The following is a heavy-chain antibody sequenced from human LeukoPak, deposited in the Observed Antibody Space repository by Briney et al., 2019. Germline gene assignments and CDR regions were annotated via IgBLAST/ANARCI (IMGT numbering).Heavy chain of an antibody. Sequence: ASVKVSCKTSGYSFTDYYMHWVRQAPGQGLEWMGWINPNSGGTSSAQKFRGRVIMTRDTSITTVYMEVSWLTSDDTAIYYCARADRLHGGPYLIGPWGQGTLVTVSS. D-gene: IGHD2-21*01. J-gene: IGHJ5*02. V-gene: IGHV1-2*02. CDR2: INPNSGGT. CDR1: GYSFTDYY. CDR3: ARADRLHGGPYLIGP.